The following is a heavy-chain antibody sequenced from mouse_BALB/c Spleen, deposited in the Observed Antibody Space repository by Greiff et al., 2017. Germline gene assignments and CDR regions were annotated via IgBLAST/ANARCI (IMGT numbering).Heavy chain of an antibody. J-gene: IGHJ2*01. CDR2: IYPGGGYT. CDR1: GYTFTNYW. Sequence: VQLQESGAELVRPGTSVKMSCKAAGYTFTNYWIGWVKHRPGHGLEWIGDIYPGGGYTNYNEKFKGKATLTADTSSSTAYMQLSSLTSEDSAIYYCADYYGSSFDYWGQGTTLTVSS. V-gene: IGHV1-63*02. CDR3: ADYYGSSFDY. D-gene: IGHD1-1*01.